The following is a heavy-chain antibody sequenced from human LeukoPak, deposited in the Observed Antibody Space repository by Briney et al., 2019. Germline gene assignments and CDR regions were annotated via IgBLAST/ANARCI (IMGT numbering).Heavy chain of an antibody. V-gene: IGHV1-18*01. CDR3: ARGDVPYPIVGASFDY. CDR2: ISAYNGNT. Sequence: ASVKVSCKASAYTFTNYAMNWVRQAPGQGLEWMGWISAYNGNTNYAQKLQGRVTMTTDTSTSTAYMELRSLRSDDTAVYYCARGDVPYPIVGASFDYWGQGTLVTVSS. CDR1: AYTFTNYA. D-gene: IGHD1-26*01. J-gene: IGHJ4*02.